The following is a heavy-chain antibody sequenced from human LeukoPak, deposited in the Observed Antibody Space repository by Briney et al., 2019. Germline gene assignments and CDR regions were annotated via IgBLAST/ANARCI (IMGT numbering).Heavy chain of an antibody. CDR1: GGSISSSPYY. J-gene: IGHJ4*02. Sequence: SETLSLTRTVSGGSISSSPYYWGWIRPPPGKGLEWIGNLYYSGSTYYNPSLKTRVTISVDTSKNQFSLKLTSVTAADTAVYYCARHASVDGNWPRPLDYWGQGSLVTVSS. D-gene: IGHD6-19*01. V-gene: IGHV4-39*01. CDR2: LYYSGST. CDR3: ARHASVDGNWPRPLDY.